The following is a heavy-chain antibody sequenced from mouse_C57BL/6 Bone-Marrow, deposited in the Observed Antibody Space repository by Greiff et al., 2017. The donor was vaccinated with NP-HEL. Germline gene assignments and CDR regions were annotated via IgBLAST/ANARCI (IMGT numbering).Heavy chain of an antibody. J-gene: IGHJ3*01. V-gene: IGHV5-9*01. Sequence: EVKLVESGGGLVKPGGSLKLSCAASGFTFSSYTMSWVRQTPEKRLEWVATISGGGGNTYYPDSVKGRFTISRDNAKNTLYLQMSSLRSEDTALYYFARPPITTVDVLFAYWGQGTLVTVSA. CDR1: GFTFSSYT. D-gene: IGHD1-1*01. CDR2: ISGGGGNT. CDR3: ARPPITTVDVLFAY.